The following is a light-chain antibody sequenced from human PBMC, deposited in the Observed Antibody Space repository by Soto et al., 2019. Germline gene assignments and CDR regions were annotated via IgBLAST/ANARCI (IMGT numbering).Light chain of an antibody. V-gene: IGLV1-44*01. CDR1: SSNIGTNT. J-gene: IGLJ2*01. CDR3: AAWDVSLVV. Sequence: QSVLTQPPSASETPGQRVTISCSGSSSNIGTNTVIWYQQLPGAAPKLLIYSDNQRPSGVPDRFSGSKSGTSASLAISGLQSEDEADYYCAAWDVSLVVFGGGTKLTVL. CDR2: SDN.